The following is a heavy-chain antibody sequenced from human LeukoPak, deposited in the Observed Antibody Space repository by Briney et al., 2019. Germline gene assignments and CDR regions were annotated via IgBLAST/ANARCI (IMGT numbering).Heavy chain of an antibody. Sequence: GGSLRLSCAASGFTFDDYAMHWVRLAPGKGLEWVSGINWNSGNRGYADSVRGRFTISRGNAKNSLYLQMNSLRVEDTALYYCAKGPSSAWAYYFGYLGQGNLVTVSS. V-gene: IGHV3-9*01. CDR1: GFTFDDYA. CDR2: INWNSGNR. CDR3: AKGPSSAWAYYFGY. D-gene: IGHD6-19*01. J-gene: IGHJ4*02.